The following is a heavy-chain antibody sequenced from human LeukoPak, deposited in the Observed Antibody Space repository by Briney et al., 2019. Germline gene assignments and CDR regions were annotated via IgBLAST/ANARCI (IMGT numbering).Heavy chain of an antibody. CDR3: AKDRLGVIISGAFDI. CDR2: SSAGVGNT. CDR1: EFTFSGYA. J-gene: IGHJ3*02. Sequence: PGGSLRLSCAASEFTFSGYAMTWVRQAPGKGLEWVSGSSAGVGNTYYADSVKGRFTIARDNSRNTLYLQMNSLRAEDTAVYYCAKDRLGVIISGAFDIWGQGTMVTVSS. D-gene: IGHD3-3*01. V-gene: IGHV3-23*01.